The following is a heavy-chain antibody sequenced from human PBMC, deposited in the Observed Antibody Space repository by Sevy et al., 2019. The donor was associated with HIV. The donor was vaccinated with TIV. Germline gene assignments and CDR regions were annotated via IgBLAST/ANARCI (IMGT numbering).Heavy chain of an antibody. D-gene: IGHD6-19*01. CDR2: ISSTSSYI. CDR3: ARDYNSGWRKFNLFDP. J-gene: IGHJ5*02. V-gene: IGHV3-21*01. Sequence: SGCLRLSCAASGFTFSTYSMNWVRQAPGKGLERVSSISSTSSYIDYAYSVKGRFTISRDNAKNSLYLQMNNLRAEDTTVYYCARDYNSGWRKFNLFDPWGQGTLVTVSS. CDR1: GFTFSTYS.